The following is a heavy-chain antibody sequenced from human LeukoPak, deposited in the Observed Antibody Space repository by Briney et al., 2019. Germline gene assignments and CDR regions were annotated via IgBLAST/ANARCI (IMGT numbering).Heavy chain of an antibody. Sequence: GGSLRLSCAVSGFTFSTYWMHWVRQAPGKGLVWVSRINTDGTITNYADSVKGRFTISRDNAKNMLHLQMNSLRADDTAVYYCSRRTFGQYDYWGQGTLVTVSS. D-gene: IGHD3-10*01. CDR3: SRRTFGQYDY. CDR1: GFTFSTYW. J-gene: IGHJ4*02. V-gene: IGHV3-74*01. CDR2: INTDGTIT.